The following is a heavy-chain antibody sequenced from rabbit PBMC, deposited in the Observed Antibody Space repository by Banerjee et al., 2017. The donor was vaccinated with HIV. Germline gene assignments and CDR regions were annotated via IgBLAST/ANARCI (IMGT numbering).Heavy chain of an antibody. D-gene: IGHD6-1*01. Sequence: QEQLVESGGGLVQPEGSLTLTCTASGFSFSNKYVMCWVRQAPGKGLEWIGCIHTGSSGSTYSARWAKGRVTISKTSSTSVTLPMNSLTAADTAAYFCARREDGCGAAIILWGPGTLVTVS. V-gene: IGHV1S45*01. CDR3: ARREDGCGAAIIL. CDR2: IHTGSSGST. CDR1: GFSFSNKYV. J-gene: IGHJ4*01.